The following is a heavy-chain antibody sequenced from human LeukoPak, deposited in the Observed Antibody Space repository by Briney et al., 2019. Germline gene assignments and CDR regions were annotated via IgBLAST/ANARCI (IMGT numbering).Heavy chain of an antibody. CDR3: AKDLSDFWSGYFYYFDY. CDR1: GFTFSSYA. Sequence: GRSLRLSCAASGFTFSSYAMSWVRQAPGKGLEWVSAISGSGGSTYYADSVKGRFTISRDNSKNTLYLQMNSLRAEDAAVYYCAKDLSDFWSGYFYYFDYWGQGTLVTVSS. D-gene: IGHD3-3*01. V-gene: IGHV3-23*01. J-gene: IGHJ4*02. CDR2: ISGSGGST.